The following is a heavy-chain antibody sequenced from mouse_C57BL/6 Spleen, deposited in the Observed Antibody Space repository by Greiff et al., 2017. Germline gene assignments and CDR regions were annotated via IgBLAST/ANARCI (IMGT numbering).Heavy chain of an antibody. CDR2: IRNKANNHAT. CDR1: GFTFSDAW. Sequence: EVQLQQSGGGLVQPGGSMKLSCAASGFTFSDAWMDWVRQSPEKGLEWVAEIRNKANNHATYYAESVKGRFTISRDDSKSSVYLQMNSLRAEDTGIYYCHRAYYSNYWYFDVWGTGTTVTVSS. CDR3: HRAYYSNYWYFDV. J-gene: IGHJ1*03. D-gene: IGHD2-5*01. V-gene: IGHV6-6*01.